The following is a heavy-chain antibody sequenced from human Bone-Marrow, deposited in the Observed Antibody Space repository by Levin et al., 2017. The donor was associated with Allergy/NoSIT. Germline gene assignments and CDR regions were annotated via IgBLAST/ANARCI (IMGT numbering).Heavy chain of an antibody. V-gene: IGHV1-2*02. CDR1: GYPFTGSY. D-gene: IGHD3-3*01. CDR3: ARERSITIFGVVPTKTFDY. Sequence: ISCKASGYPFTGSYLHWVRQAPGQGLEWMGWINPNSGDTNSAQKFQGRVTMTRDTSITTAYMELSRLTSDDTAVYYCARERSITIFGVVPTKTFDYWGQGTLVTVSS. J-gene: IGHJ4*02. CDR2: INPNSGDT.